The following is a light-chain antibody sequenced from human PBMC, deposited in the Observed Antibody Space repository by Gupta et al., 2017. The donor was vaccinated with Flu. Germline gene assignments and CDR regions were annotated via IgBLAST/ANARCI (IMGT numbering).Light chain of an antibody. J-gene: IGKJ1*01. CDR3: QLGDTDPWT. CDR1: QRITNY. V-gene: IGKV1-39*01. CDR2: DAS. Sequence: IQLTQSPSSLSASVGESLTLACLASQRITNYLCSYQHRPSKAPKLLIYDASSIQSGVPPRFRGSRCGTAFALTISSRQPEHFVSYYCQLGDTDPWTFGQGTKVEI.